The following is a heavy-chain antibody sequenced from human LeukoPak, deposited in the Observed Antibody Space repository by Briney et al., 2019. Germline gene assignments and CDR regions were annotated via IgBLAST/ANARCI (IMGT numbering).Heavy chain of an antibody. CDR1: GFTFNTYN. D-gene: IGHD3-10*01. CDR2: ISSSSNYI. Sequence: GGSLRLSCAASGFTFNTYNINWVRQAPGKGLEWVSSISSSSNYIYYADSVKGRFTISRDNAKNSVYLQMNSLRAEDTAVYYCAREDYYDSGSLYYFYYMDVWGKGTTVTVSS. CDR3: AREDYYDSGSLYYFYYMDV. J-gene: IGHJ6*03. V-gene: IGHV3-21*01.